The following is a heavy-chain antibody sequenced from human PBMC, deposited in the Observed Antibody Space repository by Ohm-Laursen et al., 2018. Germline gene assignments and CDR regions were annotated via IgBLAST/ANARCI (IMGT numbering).Heavy chain of an antibody. CDR3: ARGGKWELPFDY. CDR2: INHSGST. V-gene: IGHV4-34*01. J-gene: IGHJ4*02. D-gene: IGHD1-26*01. CDR1: GGSFSGYY. Sequence: GTLSLTCVVYGGSFSGYYWSWIRQPPGKGLEWIGEINHSGSTNYNPSLKSRVTISVDTSKNQFSLKLSSVTAADTAVYYCARGGKWELPFDYWGQGTLVTVSS.